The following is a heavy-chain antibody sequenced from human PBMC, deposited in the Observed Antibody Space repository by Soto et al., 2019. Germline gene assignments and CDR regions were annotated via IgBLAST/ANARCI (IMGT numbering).Heavy chain of an antibody. D-gene: IGHD3-22*01. J-gene: IGHJ4*02. V-gene: IGHV3-23*01. CDR3: AKAFEFYDSSGYVDY. CDR1: GFTFRSYA. CDR2: ISGSGGST. Sequence: PGGSLSLSCAASGFTFRSYAMSWVGPAPGKGLEWVSAISGSGGSTYYADSVKGRFTISRDNSKNTLYLQMNSLRAEDTAVYYCAKAFEFYDSSGYVDYWGQGTLVTVS.